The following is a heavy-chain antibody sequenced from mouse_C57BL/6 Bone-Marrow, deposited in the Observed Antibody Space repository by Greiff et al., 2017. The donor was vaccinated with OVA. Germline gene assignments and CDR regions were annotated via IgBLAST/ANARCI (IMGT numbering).Heavy chain of an antibody. CDR3: GSWDFAY. D-gene: IGHD1-1*01. Sequence: VKLQQPGAELVRPGSSVKLSCKASGYTFTSYWMHWVKQRPIQGLEWIGNIDPSDSETHYNQKFKDKATLTVDKSSSTAYMQLSSLKSEDSAVYYCGSWDFAYWGQGTLVTVSA. V-gene: IGHV1-52*01. J-gene: IGHJ3*01. CDR1: GYTFTSYW. CDR2: IDPSDSET.